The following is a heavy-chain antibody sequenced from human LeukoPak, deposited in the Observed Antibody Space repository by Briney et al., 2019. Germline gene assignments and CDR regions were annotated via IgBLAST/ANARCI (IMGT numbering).Heavy chain of an antibody. D-gene: IGHD3-3*01. CDR3: ARGNDFWSGYYSIAAAGFDY. V-gene: IGHV4-39*01. CDR2: IYDSGST. J-gene: IGHJ4*02. CDR1: GGSIRSSYYY. Sequence: SETLSLTCTVSGGSIRSSYYYWGWIRQPPGKGLEWIGSIYDSGSTYYNPSLKSRVTISVDTSKNQLSLKLNSVTAADTAVYYCARGNDFWSGYYSIAAAGFDYWGQGTLVTVSS.